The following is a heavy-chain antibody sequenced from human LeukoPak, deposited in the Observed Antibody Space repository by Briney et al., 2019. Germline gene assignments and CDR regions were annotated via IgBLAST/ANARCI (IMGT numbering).Heavy chain of an antibody. V-gene: IGHV1-18*01. J-gene: IGHJ4*02. CDR3: ARDWLEPDGYDY. Sequence: SSVKVSYKASGYTFTSYGISWVRQAPGQGLEWMVWISAYNGNTNYAQKLQGRVTMTTDTSTSTAYMELRSLRSDDTAVYYCARDWLEPDGYDYWGQGTLVTVSS. D-gene: IGHD1-1*01. CDR2: ISAYNGNT. CDR1: GYTFTSYG.